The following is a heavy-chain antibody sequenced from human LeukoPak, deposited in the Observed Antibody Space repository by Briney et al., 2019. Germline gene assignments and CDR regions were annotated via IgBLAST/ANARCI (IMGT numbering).Heavy chain of an antibody. V-gene: IGHV3-23*01. CDR1: GFTFSSYA. CDR3: ARDRYGSGTAFDY. Sequence: PGGSLRLSCAASGFTFSSYAMSWVRQAPGKGLEWVSAISGSGGSTYYADSVKGRFTISRDNSKNTLYLQMNSLRAEDTAVYYCARDRYGSGTAFDYWGQGTLVSVSS. D-gene: IGHD3-10*01. J-gene: IGHJ4*02. CDR2: ISGSGGST.